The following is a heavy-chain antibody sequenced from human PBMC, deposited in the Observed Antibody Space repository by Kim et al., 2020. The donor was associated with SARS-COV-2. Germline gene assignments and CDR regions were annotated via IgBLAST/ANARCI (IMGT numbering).Heavy chain of an antibody. V-gene: IGHV4-59*01. J-gene: IGHJ5*02. CDR2: IYYSGST. D-gene: IGHD6-13*01. CDR1: GGSISSYY. Sequence: PSETLSLTCTVAGGSISSYYWSWIRQPPGKGLEWIGYIYYSGSTNYNPSLKSRVTISVDTSKNQFSLKLSSVTAADTAVYYCAREQYSSSWFNGWFDPWGQGTLVTVSS. CDR3: AREQYSSSWFNGWFDP.